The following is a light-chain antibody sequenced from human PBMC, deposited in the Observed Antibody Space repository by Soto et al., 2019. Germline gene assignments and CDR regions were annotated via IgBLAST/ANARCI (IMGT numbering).Light chain of an antibody. Sequence: DIQLTQSPSFLSASVGDRVTITCRASQGISSYLAWYQQKPGKAPKLLIYAASTLQSGVPSRFSGSGSGTEFNLTISSLQPEDFETYYCQHLDSYSTFGQGTRLEIK. V-gene: IGKV1-9*01. CDR1: QGISSY. CDR3: QHLDSYST. J-gene: IGKJ5*01. CDR2: AAS.